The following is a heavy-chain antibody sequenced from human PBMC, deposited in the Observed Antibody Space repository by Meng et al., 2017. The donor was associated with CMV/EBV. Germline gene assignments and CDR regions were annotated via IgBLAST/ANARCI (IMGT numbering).Heavy chain of an antibody. CDR2: IKQDGSEK. Sequence: GGSLRLSCAASGFTFSSYWMSWVRQAPGKGLEWVANIKQDGSEKYYADSVKGRFTISRDNAKNSLYLQMNSLRAEDTALYYCAKDISYSGSYHAFDYWGQGTLVTVSS. CDR1: GFTFSSYW. CDR3: AKDISYSGSYHAFDY. J-gene: IGHJ4*02. V-gene: IGHV3-7*03. D-gene: IGHD1-26*01.